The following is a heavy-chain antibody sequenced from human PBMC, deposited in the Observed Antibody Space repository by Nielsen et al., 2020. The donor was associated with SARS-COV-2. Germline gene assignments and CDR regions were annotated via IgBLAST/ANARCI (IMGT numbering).Heavy chain of an antibody. CDR1: GYTFTSYA. J-gene: IGHJ4*02. V-gene: IGHV1-3*01. Sequence: ASVKVSCKASGYTFTSYAMHWVRQAPGQRLEWMGWINAGNGNTKYSQKFQGRVTITRDTSASTAYMELSSLRSEDTAVYYCARDRWGGYNPPGYWGQETLVTVSS. CDR3: ARDRWGGYNPPGY. CDR2: INAGNGNT. D-gene: IGHD5-24*01.